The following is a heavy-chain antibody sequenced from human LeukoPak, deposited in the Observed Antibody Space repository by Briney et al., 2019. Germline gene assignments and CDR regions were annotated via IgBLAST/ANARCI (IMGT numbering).Heavy chain of an antibody. CDR1: GYTFTSYG. V-gene: IGHV1-18*01. D-gene: IGHD3-16*01. Sequence: ASVKVSCKASGYTFTSYGISWVRQAPGQGLEWMGWISAYNGNTNYAQKLQGRVTMTTDTSTSTAYMELSSLMSEDTAVYYCVREREGGYFDYWGQGTLVTVSS. J-gene: IGHJ4*02. CDR2: ISAYNGNT. CDR3: VREREGGYFDY.